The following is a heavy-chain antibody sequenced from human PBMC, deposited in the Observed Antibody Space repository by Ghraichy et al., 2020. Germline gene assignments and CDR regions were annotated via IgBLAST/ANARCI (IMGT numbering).Heavy chain of an antibody. CDR1: GASVSSGDYY. J-gene: IGHJ6*02. CDR2: IYYSGST. Sequence: SETLSLTCTVSGASVSSGDYYWTWIRQPPGKGLEWIGSIYYSGSTNYNPSLKSRVTISVDRSKNHFSLKLSSVTAADTAAYYCVGDKRHCPNGVCSDYYNYYHGMTVWGQGTTVTVSS. V-gene: IGHV4-61*03. CDR3: VGDKRHCPNGVCSDYYNYYHGMTV. D-gene: IGHD2-8*01.